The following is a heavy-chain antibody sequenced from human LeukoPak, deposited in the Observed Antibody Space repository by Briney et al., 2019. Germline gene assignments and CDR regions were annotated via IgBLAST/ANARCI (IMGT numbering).Heavy chain of an antibody. Sequence: SETLSLTCTVSGGSISSSSYQGRWIRQPPGKGLEWIGSIYYSGSTYYTPSLKSRVTISVDTSKNQFSLKLSSVTAADTAVYYCAGDSYGHRTPFDYWGQGTLVTVSS. D-gene: IGHD5-18*01. CDR1: GGSISSSSYQ. J-gene: IGHJ4*02. CDR3: AGDSYGHRTPFDY. CDR2: IYYSGST. V-gene: IGHV4-39*02.